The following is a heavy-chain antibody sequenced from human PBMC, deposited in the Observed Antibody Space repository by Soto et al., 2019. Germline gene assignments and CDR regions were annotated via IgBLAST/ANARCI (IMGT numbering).Heavy chain of an antibody. D-gene: IGHD3-10*01. CDR3: ATYYYGAGSYSTGDAFDI. Sequence: QVQLVQSGAEVKKPGSSVKVSSKASGGTFSSYAISWVRQAPGQGLEWMGGIIPIFGTANYAQKFQGRVTITADESTSTAYMELSSLRSEDTAVYYCATYYYGAGSYSTGDAFDIWGQGTMVTVSS. CDR1: GGTFSSYA. J-gene: IGHJ3*02. CDR2: IIPIFGTA. V-gene: IGHV1-69*01.